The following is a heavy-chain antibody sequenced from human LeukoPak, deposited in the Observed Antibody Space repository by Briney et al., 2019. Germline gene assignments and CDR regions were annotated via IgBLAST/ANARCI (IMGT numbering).Heavy chain of an antibody. J-gene: IGHJ4*02. V-gene: IGHV3-49*04. CDR3: TRVYYDYVWGSYRYNKFCYFDY. Sequence: GGSLRLSCTASGFTFGDYAMSWVRQAPGKGLEWVGFIRSKAYGGTTEYAASVKGGFTISRDDSKSIAYLQMNSLKTEDTAVYYCTRVYYDYVWGSYRYNKFCYFDYWGQGTLVTVSS. CDR2: IRSKAYGGTT. CDR1: GFTFGDYA. D-gene: IGHD3-16*02.